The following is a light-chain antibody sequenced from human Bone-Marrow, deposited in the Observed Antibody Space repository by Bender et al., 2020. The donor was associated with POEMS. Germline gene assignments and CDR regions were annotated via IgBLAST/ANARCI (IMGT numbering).Light chain of an antibody. CDR3: NSYAGSNSFGL. Sequence: QSVLTQPPSVSGAPGQRVTISCTGSSSNTGSGYDINWYQHLPGTAPKLLIYGYNNRPSGVPDRFSGSKSGTSASLAITGLQAEDEGDYYCNSYAGSNSFGLFGGGTKLTVL. J-gene: IGLJ2*01. CDR2: GYN. V-gene: IGLV1-40*01. CDR1: SSNTGSGYD.